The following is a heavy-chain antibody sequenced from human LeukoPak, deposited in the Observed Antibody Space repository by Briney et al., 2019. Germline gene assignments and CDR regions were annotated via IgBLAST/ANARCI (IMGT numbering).Heavy chain of an antibody. CDR1: GYSFTSQD. D-gene: IGHD3-10*02. J-gene: IGHJ4*02. Sequence: ASVKVSCKTSGYSFTSQDMHWVRQAPGQSLEWMGCINPGNGDTKYSQEFQGRVTITRDTSATTAYMDLSSLRSDDTAVYYCARALGSGIYSWEIDYWGQGTLVIVSS. V-gene: IGHV1-3*01. CDR2: INPGNGDT. CDR3: ARALGSGIYSWEIDY.